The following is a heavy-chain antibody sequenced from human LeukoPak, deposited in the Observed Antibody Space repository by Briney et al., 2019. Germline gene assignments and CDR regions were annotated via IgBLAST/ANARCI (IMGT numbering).Heavy chain of an antibody. Sequence: ASETLSLTCTVSGGSISSYYWSWIRQPPGKGLEWIGYIYYSGSTNYNPSLKSRVTISVDTSKNQFSLKLSSVTAADTAVYYCARLTRNLYSSGWYATDDYWGQGTLVTVSS. CDR2: IYYSGST. D-gene: IGHD6-19*01. V-gene: IGHV4-59*01. J-gene: IGHJ4*02. CDR1: GGSISSYY. CDR3: ARLTRNLYSSGWYATDDY.